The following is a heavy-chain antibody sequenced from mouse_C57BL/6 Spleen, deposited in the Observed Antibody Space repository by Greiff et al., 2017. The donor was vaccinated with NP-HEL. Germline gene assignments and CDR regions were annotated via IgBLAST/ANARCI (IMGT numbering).Heavy chain of an antibody. J-gene: IGHJ4*01. CDR1: GYTFTSYG. D-gene: IGHD2-1*01. CDR2: IYPRSGNT. CDR3: ARGDGNSYYYAMDY. V-gene: IGHV1-81*01. Sequence: VKLMESGAELARPGASVKLSCKASGYTFTSYGISWVKQRTGQGLEWIGEIYPRSGNTYYNEKFKGKATLTADKSSSTAYMELRSLTSEDSAVYFCARGDGNSYYYAMDYWGQGTSVTVSS.